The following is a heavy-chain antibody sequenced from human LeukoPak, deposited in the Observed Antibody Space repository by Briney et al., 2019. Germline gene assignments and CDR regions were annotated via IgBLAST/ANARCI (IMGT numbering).Heavy chain of an antibody. CDR2: IYYSGST. D-gene: IGHD3-22*01. V-gene: IGHV4-59*01. Sequence: PSETLSLTCTVSGGSISSYYWSWIRQPPGKGLEWIGYIYYSGSTNYNPSLKSRVTISVDTSKNQFPLKLSSVTAADTAVYYCARGAHYYDSSGYDVDYWGQGPWSPSPQ. J-gene: IGHJ4*02. CDR3: ARGAHYYDSSGYDVDY. CDR1: GGSISSYY.